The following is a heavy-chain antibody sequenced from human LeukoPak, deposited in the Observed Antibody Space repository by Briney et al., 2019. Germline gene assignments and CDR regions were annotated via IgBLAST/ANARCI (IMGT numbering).Heavy chain of an antibody. J-gene: IGHJ4*02. CDR1: GGSISSHH. V-gene: IGHV4-59*11. CDR3: ARMRKQLVRFDY. CDR2: IYVRGIP. D-gene: IGHD6-6*01. Sequence: SETLSLTCTVSGGSISSHHWSWFRQPAGKGLEWIGHIYVRGIPNYNPSLKSRVTVSVDTSKNQFSLKLSSVTAADTAVYYCARMRKQLVRFDYWGQGTLVTVSS.